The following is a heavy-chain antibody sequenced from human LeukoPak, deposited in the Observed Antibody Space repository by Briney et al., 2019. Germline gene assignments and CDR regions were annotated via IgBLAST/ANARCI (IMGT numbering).Heavy chain of an antibody. CDR1: GGSISSYY. CDR3: ARETTIFGVVQAFDY. CDR2: IYTSGST. D-gene: IGHD3-3*01. V-gene: IGHV4-4*07. Sequence: PSETLSLTCTVSGGSISSYYWSWIRQPAGKGLEWIGRIYTSGSTNYNPSLKSRVTMSVDTSKNQFSLKLSSVTAADTAVYYCARETTIFGVVQAFDYWGQGTLVTVSS. J-gene: IGHJ4*02.